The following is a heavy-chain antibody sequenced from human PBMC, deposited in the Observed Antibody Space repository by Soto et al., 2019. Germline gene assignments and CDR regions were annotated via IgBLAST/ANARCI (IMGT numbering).Heavy chain of an antibody. J-gene: IGHJ6*02. CDR1: GGTLSSYA. CDR3: ARDPRPNRRYYYYGMDV. D-gene: IGHD7-27*01. CDR2: ILPIFGTA. V-gene: IGHV1-69*01. Sequence: QVKLVQSGAEVKKPGSSVKVSCKASGGTLSSYAISWVRQAPGQGLEWMGGILPIFGTANYAQKFQGRVKMTADEYTSTAYMEMSSLRSDDTAVDYCARDPRPNRRYYYYGMDVWGQGTKVTVSS.